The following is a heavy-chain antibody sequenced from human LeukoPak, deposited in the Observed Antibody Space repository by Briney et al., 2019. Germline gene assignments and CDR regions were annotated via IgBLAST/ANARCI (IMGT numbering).Heavy chain of an antibody. CDR1: GYNFTPYW. J-gene: IGHJ4*02. CDR3: ATRGYSGYDYVAYFDY. V-gene: IGHV5-51*01. CDR2: TFAGYSYT. Sequence: GESLKISCQSSGYNFTPYWIVWVRQMPGKGLEWMGITFAGYSYTIYSPSFQGQVTISADKSISTAYLQWSSLKASDTAMYYCATRGYSGYDYVAYFDYWGQGTLVTVSS. D-gene: IGHD5-12*01.